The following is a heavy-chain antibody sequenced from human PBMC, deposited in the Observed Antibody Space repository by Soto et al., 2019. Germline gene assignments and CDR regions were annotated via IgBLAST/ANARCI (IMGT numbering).Heavy chain of an antibody. V-gene: IGHV4-34*01. CDR2: INHSGST. J-gene: IGHJ2*01. D-gene: IGHD2-15*01. CDR1: SGSFSGYY. Sequence: QVQLQQWGAGLLKPSETLSLTCAVYSGSFSGYYWSWIRQPPGKGLEWIGEINHSGSTNYNPSLKSRVTISVDTSKNQFSLKLSSVTAADTAVYYCARPFPTGYCSGGSCNSWYFDLWGRGTLVTVSS. CDR3: ARPFPTGYCSGGSCNSWYFDL.